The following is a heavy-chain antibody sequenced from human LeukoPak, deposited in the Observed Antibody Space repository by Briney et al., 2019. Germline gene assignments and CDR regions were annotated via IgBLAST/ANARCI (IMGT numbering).Heavy chain of an antibody. J-gene: IGHJ4*02. CDR3: ARYYGGNSNFDY. CDR2: ISYSGST. Sequence: PSETLSLTCTVSGGSINSGAHYWSWVRQPPGKGPEWIGYISYSGSTYYNPSLKSRVTISVDTSKNQFSLKLSSVTAADTAVYYCARYYGGNSNFDYWGQGTLVTVSS. D-gene: IGHD4-23*01. CDR1: GGSINSGAHY. V-gene: IGHV4-30-4*01.